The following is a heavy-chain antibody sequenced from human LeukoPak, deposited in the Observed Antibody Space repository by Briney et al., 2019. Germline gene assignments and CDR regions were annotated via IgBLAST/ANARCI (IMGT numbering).Heavy chain of an antibody. J-gene: IGHJ4*02. D-gene: IGHD3-22*01. V-gene: IGHV4-30-2*01. CDR2: IYHSGST. CDR1: GGSISSGGYS. CDR3: ARSDSSGYYFGY. Sequence: PSETLSLTCAVSGGSISSGGYSWSWIRQPPGKGLEWIGYIYHSGSTYYNPSLKGRVTISVDRSKNQFSLKLSPVTAAATAVYYCARSDSSGYYFGYWGQGTLVTVSS.